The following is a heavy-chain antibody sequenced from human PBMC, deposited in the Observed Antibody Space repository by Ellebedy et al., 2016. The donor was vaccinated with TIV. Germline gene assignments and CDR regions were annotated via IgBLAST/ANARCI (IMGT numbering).Heavy chain of an antibody. D-gene: IGHD3-16*02. V-gene: IGHV1-46*01. J-gene: IGHJ3*02. CDR3: ARNWRDVWKSYRFTDAFDI. CDR1: GYRFTGYF. Sequence: ASVKVSCKASGYRFTGYFMHWVRQAPRQGLEWMGIINPSGGTTTYAQKFQGRVTMTRDTYISTAYMELSTLTSDDTALYYCARNWRDVWKSYRFTDAFDIWGQGTLVTVS. CDR2: INPSGGTT.